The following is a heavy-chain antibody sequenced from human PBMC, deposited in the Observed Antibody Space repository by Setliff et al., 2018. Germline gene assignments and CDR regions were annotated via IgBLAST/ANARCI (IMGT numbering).Heavy chain of an antibody. CDR2: IIPILGIA. J-gene: IGHJ4*02. CDR3: ARVNGDGSEYYFDY. Sequence: GASVKVSCKASGGTFSSYAISWVRQAPGQGLEWMGGIIPILGIANYAQKFQGRVTMTRDTSTSTVYMELSSLRSEDTAVYYCARVNGDGSEYYFDYWGQGTLVTVSS. V-gene: IGHV1-69*10. CDR1: GGTFSSYA. D-gene: IGHD4-17*01.